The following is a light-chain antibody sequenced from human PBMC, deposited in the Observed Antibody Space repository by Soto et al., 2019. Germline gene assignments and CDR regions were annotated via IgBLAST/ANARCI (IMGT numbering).Light chain of an antibody. CDR1: QSVSTN. J-gene: IGKJ1*01. Sequence: EIVMTQSPATLSVSPGERATLSCRASQSVSTNLAWYQQKPGQAPRLLIYGASTRATGIPARFSASGSGTDFTLTISSLQSEDFAVYYCQQFNNWPWTFGQGTKVEIK. V-gene: IGKV3-15*01. CDR2: GAS. CDR3: QQFNNWPWT.